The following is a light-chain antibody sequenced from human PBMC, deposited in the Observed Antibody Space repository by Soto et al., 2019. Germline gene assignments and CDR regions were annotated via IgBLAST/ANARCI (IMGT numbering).Light chain of an antibody. CDR2: GAS. Sequence: EIVMTQSPATLSVSPGERVTLSCRASQSVSSNLAWYQQKPGQAPRLLIYGASTRATGIPARFSGSGSGTEFTLTISSLQSEDFAVYYCQQYNNWPPWTFGHGTKVEIK. CDR3: QQYNNWPPWT. V-gene: IGKV3-15*01. CDR1: QSVSSN. J-gene: IGKJ1*01.